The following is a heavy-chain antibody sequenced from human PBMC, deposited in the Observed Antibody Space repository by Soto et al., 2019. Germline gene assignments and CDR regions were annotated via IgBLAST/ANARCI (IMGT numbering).Heavy chain of an antibody. Sequence: GGSLRLSCAASGFTFSSYAVSWVRQAPGKGLEWVSAISGSGGSTYYADSVKGRFTISRDNSKNTLYLQMNSLRAEDTAVYYCAKVSSTCSSTSCHNWFDPWGQGTLVTVSS. V-gene: IGHV3-23*01. D-gene: IGHD2-2*01. CDR2: ISGSGGST. CDR3: AKVSSTCSSTSCHNWFDP. J-gene: IGHJ5*02. CDR1: GFTFSSYA.